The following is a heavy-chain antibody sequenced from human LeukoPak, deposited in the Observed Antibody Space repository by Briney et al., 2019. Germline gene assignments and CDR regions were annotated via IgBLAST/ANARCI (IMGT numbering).Heavy chain of an antibody. V-gene: IGHV1-8*03. D-gene: IGHD3-3*01. J-gene: IGHJ4*02. Sequence: GASVKVSCKASGYAFTSYDINWVRQATGQGLEWMGWMNPNSGNTGYAQKFQGRVTITRNTSISTAYMELSSLRSEDTAVYYCARGRIPYDFWSVIVYWGQGTLVTVSS. CDR3: ARGRIPYDFWSVIVY. CDR2: MNPNSGNT. CDR1: GYAFTSYD.